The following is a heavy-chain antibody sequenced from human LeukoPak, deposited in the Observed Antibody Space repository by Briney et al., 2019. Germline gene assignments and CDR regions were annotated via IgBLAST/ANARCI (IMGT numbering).Heavy chain of an antibody. CDR2: IYPGDSGT. J-gene: IGHJ5*02. Sequence: GESLKISCKGSGASFTKYWIGWARQMPGKGLEWMGIIYPGDSGTRYSPSFQGQVTISADKSISTAYLQWTSLKASDTAMYYCAGSYYDSSGYYNNWFDPWGQGTLVTVSS. D-gene: IGHD3-22*01. V-gene: IGHV5-51*01. CDR1: GASFTKYW. CDR3: AGSYYDSSGYYNNWFDP.